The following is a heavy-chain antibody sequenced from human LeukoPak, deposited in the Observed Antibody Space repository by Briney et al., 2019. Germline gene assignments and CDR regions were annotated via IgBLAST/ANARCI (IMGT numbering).Heavy chain of an antibody. CDR3: ARDLGSGYYSHYYYYGMDV. V-gene: IGHV1-18*01. CDR1: GYTFTSYG. J-gene: IGHJ6*02. D-gene: IGHD3-22*01. CDR2: ISAYNGNT. Sequence: ASVKVSCKASGYTFTSYGISWVRQATGQGLEWMGWISAYNGNTNYAQKLQGRVTMTTDTSTSTAYTELRSLRSDDTAVYYCARDLGSGYYSHYYYYGMDVWGQGTTVTVSS.